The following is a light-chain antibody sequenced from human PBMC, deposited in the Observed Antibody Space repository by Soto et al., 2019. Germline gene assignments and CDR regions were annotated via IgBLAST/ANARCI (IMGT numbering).Light chain of an antibody. CDR1: SSAVGSYNL. V-gene: IGLV2-23*01. CDR2: EGS. CDR3: SSYAGAVV. J-gene: IGLJ2*01. Sequence: QSALTQPASVSGSPGQSITISCTRTSSAVGSYNLVSWYQHHPGKAPKLMIYEGSERPSGVSNRFSGAQSGTTASLTISGLQAEDEADYYCSSYAGAVVFGGGTKLTVL.